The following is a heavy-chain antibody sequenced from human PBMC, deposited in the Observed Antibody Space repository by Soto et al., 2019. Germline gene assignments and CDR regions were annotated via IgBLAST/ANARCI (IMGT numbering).Heavy chain of an antibody. Sequence: GGSLRLSCAASGFTFITYAMTWVRQAPGKGLDWVAAISGSAGRTYYADSVKGRFTISRDNSKDTLYLQMNSLRADDTAVYYCATAVVVGAWFEPWGQGTLVTVSS. D-gene: IGHD2-15*01. CDR2: ISGSAGRT. V-gene: IGHV3-23*01. J-gene: IGHJ5*02. CDR3: ATAVVVGAWFEP. CDR1: GFTFITYA.